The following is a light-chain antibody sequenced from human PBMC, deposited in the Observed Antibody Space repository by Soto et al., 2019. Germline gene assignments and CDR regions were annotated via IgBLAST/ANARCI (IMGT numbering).Light chain of an antibody. CDR1: SSNIGSGT. Sequence: QSVLTQPPSVSGTPGQRVTISCSGSSSNIGSGTVNWYQQLPGTAPKLLIYNNNQWPSGVPDRFSGSKSGTSGSLAISGLQSEDEADYYCASWDDSLNGLYVFXTGTNVTVL. V-gene: IGLV1-44*01. CDR3: ASWDDSLNGLYV. J-gene: IGLJ1*01. CDR2: NNN.